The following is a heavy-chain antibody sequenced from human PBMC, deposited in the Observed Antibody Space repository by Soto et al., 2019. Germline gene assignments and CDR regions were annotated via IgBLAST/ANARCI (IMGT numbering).Heavy chain of an antibody. D-gene: IGHD4-17*01. CDR1: GYSFTSYW. V-gene: IGHV5-10-1*01. J-gene: IGHJ6*02. CDR3: ARRSETVTTPIGYYYYGMDV. CDR2: IDPSDSYT. Sequence: GESLKISCKGSGYSFTSYWISGVRQMPGKGLEWMGRIDPSDSYTNYSPSFQGHVTISADKSISTAYLQWSSLKASDTAMYYCARRSETVTTPIGYYYYGMDVWGQGTTVTVSS.